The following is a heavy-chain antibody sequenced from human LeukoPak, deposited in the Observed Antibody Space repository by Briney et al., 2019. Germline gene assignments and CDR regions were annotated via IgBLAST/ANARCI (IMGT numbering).Heavy chain of an antibody. Sequence: SETLSLTCAVYGGSFSGYYWSWIRQPPGKGLEWIGEINHSGSTNYNPSLKSRVTISVDTSKNQFSLKLSSVTAADTAVYYCARGGDQGDYFDYWGQGTLVTVSS. V-gene: IGHV4-34*01. D-gene: IGHD3-10*01. CDR3: ARGGDQGDYFDY. CDR1: GGSFSGYY. J-gene: IGHJ4*02. CDR2: INHSGST.